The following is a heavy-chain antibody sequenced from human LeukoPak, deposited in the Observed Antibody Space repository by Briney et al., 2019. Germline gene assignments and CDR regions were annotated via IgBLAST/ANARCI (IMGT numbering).Heavy chain of an antibody. CDR1: GFTFSSYS. D-gene: IGHD3-16*01. J-gene: IGHJ5*02. CDR3: ARGGTNYGNWFDP. Sequence: PGGSLRLSCAASGFTFSSYSMNWVRQAPGKGLEWVSSISSSSSYIYYADSVKGRFTISRDNAKNSLYLQMNSLRAEDTAVYYCARGGTNYGNWFDPWGQGTLVTVSS. CDR2: ISSSSSYI. V-gene: IGHV3-21*01.